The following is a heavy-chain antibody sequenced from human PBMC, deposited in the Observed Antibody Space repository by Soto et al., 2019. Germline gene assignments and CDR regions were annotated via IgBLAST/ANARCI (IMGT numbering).Heavy chain of an antibody. CDR3: AKDLSSFSSRYLSLGLDY. D-gene: IGHD3-22*01. V-gene: IGHV3-30*18. CDR1: GFTFSDYG. J-gene: IGHJ4*01. Sequence: QVQLVESGGDVVQPGRSLRLSCAASGFTFSDYGMHWVRQAPGKGLEWVTLISYDGSTKYYADSLKGRFTISRDNSNNTVFLQMNSLRSDDTAVYDCAKDLSSFSSRYLSLGLDYWGQGTLVTVSS. CDR2: ISYDGSTK.